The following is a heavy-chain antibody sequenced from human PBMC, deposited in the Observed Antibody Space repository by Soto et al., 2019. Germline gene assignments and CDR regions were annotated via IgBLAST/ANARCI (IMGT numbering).Heavy chain of an antibody. CDR1: GYTFTTYC. V-gene: IGHV1-46*03. Sequence: QVHLVQSGAEVKKPGASVKVSCKASGYTFTTYCIHWVRQAPGQGLEWVGIINPSGGGTSYAQNFQGRLTMAADTSTTTAYMELSGLTSEDTAIYYCALWLGHINTAVFLSGPLDRWGQGTPVTVSS. J-gene: IGHJ5*02. CDR3: ALWLGHINTAVFLSGPLDR. D-gene: IGHD3-3*01. CDR2: INPSGGGT.